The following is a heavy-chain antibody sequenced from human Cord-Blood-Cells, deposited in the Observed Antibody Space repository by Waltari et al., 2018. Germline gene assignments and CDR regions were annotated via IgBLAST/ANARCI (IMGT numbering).Heavy chain of an antibody. J-gene: IGHJ4*02. CDR1: GGSISSHY. CDR2: IYYSGST. CDR3: ARGSSYYYDSSGYYYFDY. Sequence: QVQLQESGPGLVKPSETLSLTCTVSGGSISSHYWRWIRKPPGKGLEWIGYIYYSGSTNYNPALKSRVTISVDTSKNQFSLKLSSVTAADTAVYYCARGSSYYYDSSGYYYFDYWGQGTLVTVSS. V-gene: IGHV4-59*11. D-gene: IGHD3-22*01.